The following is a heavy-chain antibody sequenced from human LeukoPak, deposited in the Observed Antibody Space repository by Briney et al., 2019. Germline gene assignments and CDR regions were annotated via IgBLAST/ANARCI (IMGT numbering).Heavy chain of an antibody. CDR3: VRDRVLGAFDI. CDR2: IYTSGST. J-gene: IGHJ3*02. CDR1: GGSISSGSNY. D-gene: IGHD3-16*01. Sequence: SETLSLTCTVSGGSISSGSNYWSWIRQPAGKGLEWIGRIYTSGSTNYNPSLKSRVAISVDTSKNQFSLKLSSVTAADTAVYYCVRDRVLGAFDIWGQGTMVTVSS. V-gene: IGHV4-61*02.